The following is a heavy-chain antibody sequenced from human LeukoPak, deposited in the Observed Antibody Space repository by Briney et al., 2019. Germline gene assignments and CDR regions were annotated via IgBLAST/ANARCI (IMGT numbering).Heavy chain of an antibody. CDR3: ARFPMVAVAYRYYYMDV. CDR1: GESFSADY. V-gene: IGHV4-34*01. CDR2: INHSGST. Sequence: SETLSLTCAVYGESFSADYWTWIRQPPGKGLEWIGEINHSGSTNYNPSLKSRVTMSVDTSKNQFSLKLSSVTAADTAVYYCARFPMVAVAYRYYYMDVWGKGTTVTVSS. J-gene: IGHJ6*03. D-gene: IGHD3-22*01.